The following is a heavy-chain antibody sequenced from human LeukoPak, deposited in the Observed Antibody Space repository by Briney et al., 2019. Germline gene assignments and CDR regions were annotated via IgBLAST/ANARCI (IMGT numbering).Heavy chain of an antibody. CDR1: GGSISSYY. CDR3: AGAQGLNGDAFDI. CDR2: IYYSGST. Sequence: SETLSLTCTVSGGSISSYYWSWIRQPPGKGLEWIGYIYYSGSTNYNPSLKSRVTISVDTSKNQFSLKLSSVTAADTAAYYCAGAQGLNGDAFDIWGQGTMVTVSS. J-gene: IGHJ3*02. V-gene: IGHV4-59*08. D-gene: IGHD4/OR15-4a*01.